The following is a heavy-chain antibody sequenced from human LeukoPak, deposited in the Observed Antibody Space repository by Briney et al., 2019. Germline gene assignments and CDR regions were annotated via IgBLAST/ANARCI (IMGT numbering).Heavy chain of an antibody. J-gene: IGHJ4*02. D-gene: IGHD2-2*01. V-gene: IGHV4-34*01. CDR3: ARRGGFRGSSISCYKH. Sequence: SETLSLTCAVYGGSFSNYHWSWIRQPPGQGLEWIGEINHSGSTNYNPSLKSRVTISVDTSKNQFSLKLTSVTAADTAVYYCARRGGFRGSSISCYKHWGQGTLVTVSS. CDR1: GGSFSNYH. CDR2: INHSGST.